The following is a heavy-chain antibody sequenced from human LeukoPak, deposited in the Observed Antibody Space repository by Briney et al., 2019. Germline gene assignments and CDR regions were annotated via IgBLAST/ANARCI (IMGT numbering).Heavy chain of an antibody. CDR2: ISGSGGST. V-gene: IGHV3-23*01. CDR3: AKTGGYLGLTRGYYFDY. Sequence: QSGGSLRLSCAASGFTFSSYAMSWVRQAPGKGLEWVSAISGSGGSTYYADSVKGRFTISRDNSKNTLYLQMNSLRAEDTAVYYCAKTGGYLGLTRGYYFDYWGQGTLATVSS. D-gene: IGHD6-25*01. J-gene: IGHJ4*02. CDR1: GFTFSSYA.